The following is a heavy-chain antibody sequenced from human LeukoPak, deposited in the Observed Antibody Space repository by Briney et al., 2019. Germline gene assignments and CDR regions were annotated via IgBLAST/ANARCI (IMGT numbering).Heavy chain of an antibody. CDR2: MNSDGSST. V-gene: IGHV3-74*01. D-gene: IGHD1-1*01. Sequence: GGSLRLSCAASGFTFSTYWMHWVRQAPGKGLEWVSRMNSDGSSTSYADSVQGRFTISRDNAKNTLYLQMNSLRAEDTAVYYCARALERTGYWGQGTLVTVSS. CDR1: GFTFSTYW. J-gene: IGHJ4*02. CDR3: ARALERTGY.